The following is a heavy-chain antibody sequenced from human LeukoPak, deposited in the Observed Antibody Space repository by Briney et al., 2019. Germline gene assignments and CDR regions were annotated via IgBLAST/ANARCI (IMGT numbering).Heavy chain of an antibody. V-gene: IGHV6-1*01. J-gene: IGHJ5*02. CDR1: GDILSSNSAA. CDR2: TYYRSKWYN. Sequence: SQTLSLICALSGDILSSNSAAWHWIRQSPSRGLEWLGRTYYRSKWYNDYAVSVKSRITLNPDTSKNQFSLQLNSVTPEDTAVYYCARESWDIEGYNWFDPWGQGTLVTVSS. D-gene: IGHD2-15*01. CDR3: ARESWDIEGYNWFDP.